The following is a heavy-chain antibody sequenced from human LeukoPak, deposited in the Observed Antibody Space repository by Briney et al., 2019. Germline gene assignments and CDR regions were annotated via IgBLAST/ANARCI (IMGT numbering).Heavy chain of an antibody. J-gene: IGHJ4*02. D-gene: IGHD5-24*01. CDR2: IYSGGST. V-gene: IGHV3-53*01. CDR3: AREWEMAFDY. Sequence: PGGSLRLSCAASGLTVSSNYMSWVRHAPGKGLEWVSVIYSGGSTYYADSVKGRFTISRDNSKNTRYLQMNSLRAEDTAVYYCAREWEMAFDYWGQGTLVTVSS. CDR1: GLTVSSNY.